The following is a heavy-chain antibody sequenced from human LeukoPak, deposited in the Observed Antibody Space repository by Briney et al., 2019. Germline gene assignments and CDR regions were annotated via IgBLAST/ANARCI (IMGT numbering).Heavy chain of an antibody. CDR2: ITAYNGNT. CDR3: ARDAFLGYSSGWYWFGMDV. V-gene: IGHV1-18*01. J-gene: IGHJ6*02. Sequence: ASVKVSCKASGYTFTSYGISWVRQAPGQGLEWMGWITAYNGNTNYAQKFQGRVTMTPDTSTSTAYMELRSLRSDDTAVYYCARDAFLGYSSGWYWFGMDVWGQGTTVTVSS. D-gene: IGHD6-19*01. CDR1: GYTFTSYG.